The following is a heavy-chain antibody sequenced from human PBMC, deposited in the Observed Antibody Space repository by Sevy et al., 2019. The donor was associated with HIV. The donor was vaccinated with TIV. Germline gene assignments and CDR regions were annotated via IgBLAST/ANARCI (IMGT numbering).Heavy chain of an antibody. J-gene: IGHJ5*02. V-gene: IGHV1-69*13. CDR2: IIPIFGTA. CDR3: ARDIAPPTNWFDP. D-gene: IGHD6-13*01. Sequence: ASVKVSYKASGGTFSSYAISWVRQAPGQGLEWMGGIIPIFGTANYAQKFQGRVTITADESTSTAYMELSSLRSEDTAVYYCARDIAPPTNWFDPWGQGTLVTVSS. CDR1: GGTFSSYA.